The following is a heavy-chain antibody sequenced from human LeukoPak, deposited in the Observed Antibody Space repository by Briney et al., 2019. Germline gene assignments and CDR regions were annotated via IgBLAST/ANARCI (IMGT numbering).Heavy chain of an antibody. Sequence: SETLSLTCTVSGGSISSYHWSWIRQPPGKGLERIGNIYYSGSTNYNPSLKSRVTISLDTSKDQFSLKLSSVTAADTAVYYCARDYFLFGWFDPWGQGTLVTVSS. CDR2: IYYSGST. J-gene: IGHJ5*02. CDR1: GGSISSYH. D-gene: IGHD2/OR15-2a*01. V-gene: IGHV4-59*01. CDR3: ARDYFLFGWFDP.